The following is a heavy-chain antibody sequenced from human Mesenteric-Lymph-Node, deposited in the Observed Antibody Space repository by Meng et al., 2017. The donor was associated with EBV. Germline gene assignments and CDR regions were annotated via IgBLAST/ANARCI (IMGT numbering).Heavy chain of an antibody. Sequence: VLVVEAGAEVEGPGAQVQVSCKASGYSFTGYGISWVRQAPGQGLDWMGWISGHNGNTNYAQKFQGRVTLTTDTSTSTAYMELRSLRSDDTAVYYCVRDGDGIVPSINFDYWGQGTLVTVSS. D-gene: IGHD5-12*01. CDR1: GYSFTGYG. CDR2: ISGHNGNT. J-gene: IGHJ4*02. CDR3: VRDGDGIVPSINFDY. V-gene: IGHV1-18*01.